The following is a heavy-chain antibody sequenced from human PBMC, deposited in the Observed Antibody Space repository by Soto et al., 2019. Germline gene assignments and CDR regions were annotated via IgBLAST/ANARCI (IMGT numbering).Heavy chain of an antibody. J-gene: IGHJ4*02. CDR1: GFSFSNYW. CDR2: INRDGGER. V-gene: IGHV3-7*03. D-gene: IGHD3-16*01. Sequence: GGSLRLSCAASGFSFSNYWMAWVHQAPGKGLEWVANINRDGGERYHADSVRGRFTIFRDNSENSLYLQMNRLRAEDTAVYYCARDATFCLDCWGRGTLVTVSS. CDR3: ARDATFCLDC.